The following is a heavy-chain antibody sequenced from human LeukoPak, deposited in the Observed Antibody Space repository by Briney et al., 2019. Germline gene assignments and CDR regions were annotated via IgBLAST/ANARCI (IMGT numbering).Heavy chain of an antibody. Sequence: GWSLRLSCAASGFTFSDSYMSWVRQAPGKGLESVANIKQDGSEKYYVDSVKGRFTISRDNAKNSLYLQMNSLRAEDTAVYYCARASEGYSGYDYDYWGQGSLVTVSS. D-gene: IGHD5-12*01. CDR1: GFTFSDSY. V-gene: IGHV3-7*04. CDR3: ARASEGYSGYDYDY. J-gene: IGHJ4*02. CDR2: IKQDGSEK.